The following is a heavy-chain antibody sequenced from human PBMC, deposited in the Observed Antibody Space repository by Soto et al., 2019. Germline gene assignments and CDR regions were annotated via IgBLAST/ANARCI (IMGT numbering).Heavy chain of an antibody. CDR3: ARGGRVYDSSGWYEGVYFDY. D-gene: IGHD6-19*01. CDR1: GGSVSSGSYY. CDR2: IYYSGST. Sequence: QVQLQESGPGLVKPSETLSLTCTVSGGSVSSGSYYWSWIRQPPGKGLEWIGYIYYSGSTNYNPSLKSRVTISVDTSKNQFSLKLSSVTAADTAVYYCARGGRVYDSSGWYEGVYFDYWGQGTLVTVSS. V-gene: IGHV4-61*01. J-gene: IGHJ4*02.